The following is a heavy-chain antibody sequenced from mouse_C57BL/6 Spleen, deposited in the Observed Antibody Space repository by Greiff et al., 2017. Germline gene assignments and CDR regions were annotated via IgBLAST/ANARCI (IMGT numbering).Heavy chain of an antibody. CDR2: ISDGGSYT. V-gene: IGHV5-4*01. J-gene: IGHJ4*01. CDR3: ARDIYYGNYDYAMDY. CDR1: GFTFSSYA. Sequence: VQLQQSGGGLVKPGGSLKLSCAASGFTFSSYAMSWVRQTPEKRLEWVATISDGGSYTYYPDNVKGRFTITRDNAKNNLYLQMSHLKSEDTAMYYCARDIYYGNYDYAMDYWGQGTSVTVSS. D-gene: IGHD2-1*01.